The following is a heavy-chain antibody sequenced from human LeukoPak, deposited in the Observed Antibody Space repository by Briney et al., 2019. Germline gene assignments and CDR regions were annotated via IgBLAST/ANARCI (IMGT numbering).Heavy chain of an antibody. CDR1: GGTFSSYA. CDR2: IIPILGIA. Sequence: SVKVSCKASGGTFSSYAISWVRQAPGQGLEWMGRIIPILGIANYAQKFQGRVTITADKSTSTAYMELSGLRSEDTAVYYCARDIVATGGVGPWGQGTLVTVSS. V-gene: IGHV1-69*04. D-gene: IGHD5-12*01. J-gene: IGHJ5*02. CDR3: ARDIVATGGVGP.